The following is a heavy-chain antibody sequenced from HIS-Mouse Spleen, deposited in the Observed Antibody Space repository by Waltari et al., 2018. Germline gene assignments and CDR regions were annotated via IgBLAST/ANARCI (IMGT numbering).Heavy chain of an antibody. CDR2: IYYSGST. CDR3: AREIPYSSSWYDWYFDL. V-gene: IGHV4-39*07. D-gene: IGHD6-13*01. CDR1: GGSISSRSYY. J-gene: IGHJ2*01. Sequence: QLQLQESGPGLVKPSETLSLTCTVSGGSISSRSYYWGWIRQPPGKGLEWIGSIYYSGSTYCNPSLKSRVTISVDTSKNQFSLKLSSVTAADTAVYYCAREIPYSSSWYDWYFDLWGRGTLVTVSS.